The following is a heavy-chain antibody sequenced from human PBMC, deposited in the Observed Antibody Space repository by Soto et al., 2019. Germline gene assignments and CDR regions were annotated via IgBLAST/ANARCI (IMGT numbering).Heavy chain of an antibody. CDR3: ARDQTDTAVLLGIYYFDY. CDR2: ISAYNGNT. J-gene: IGHJ4*02. Sequence: GASVKVSCKASGHTFTSYGFSWVRQAPGQGLEWMGWISAYNGNTNYAQKLQGRVTMTTDTSTSTAYMELRSLRSDDTAVYFCARDQTDTAVLLGIYYFDYWGQGTLVTVSS. V-gene: IGHV1-18*04. CDR1: GHTFTSYG. D-gene: IGHD5-18*01.